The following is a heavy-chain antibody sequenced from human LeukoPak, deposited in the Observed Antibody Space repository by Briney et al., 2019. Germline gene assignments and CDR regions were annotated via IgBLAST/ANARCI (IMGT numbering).Heavy chain of an antibody. J-gene: IGHJ3*02. V-gene: IGHV3-74*03. Sequence: GGSLRLSCAASGFTFSSYWMHWVRQAPGKGPVWVSRINSDGTGTMYADSVKGRFTVSRDNAKNTLYLQMNSLRAEDTAVYYCAKHPAFDIWGQGTMVTVSS. CDR3: AKHPAFDI. CDR1: GFTFSSYW. CDR2: INSDGTGT.